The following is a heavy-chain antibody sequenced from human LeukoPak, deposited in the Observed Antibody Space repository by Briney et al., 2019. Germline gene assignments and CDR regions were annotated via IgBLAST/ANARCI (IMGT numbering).Heavy chain of an antibody. Sequence: SETLSLTCAVYGGSFSGYYWSWIRQQPGKGLEWIGEIIHSGSTNYNPSLKSRATISVDTSKNQFSLKLSSVTAADTAVYYCAGYYYDSSGYYTFDYWGQGTLVTVSS. CDR1: GGSFSGYY. J-gene: IGHJ4*02. D-gene: IGHD3-22*01. V-gene: IGHV4-34*12. CDR2: IIHSGST. CDR3: AGYYYDSSGYYTFDY.